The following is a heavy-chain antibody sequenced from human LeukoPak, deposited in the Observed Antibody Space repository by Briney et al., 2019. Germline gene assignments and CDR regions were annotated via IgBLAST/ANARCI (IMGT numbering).Heavy chain of an antibody. CDR1: GGSISSYS. Sequence: PSETLSLTCNVSGGSISSYSWSWLRQPPGKGLDWIGYIYDSGYTKYNPSLKSRVAISRDPSDYQFSLKLSSVTAADTAVYYCARAGYSYGIDAFDIWGQGALVTVSS. V-gene: IGHV4-59*13. CDR2: IYDSGYT. D-gene: IGHD5-18*01. CDR3: ARAGYSYGIDAFDI. J-gene: IGHJ3*02.